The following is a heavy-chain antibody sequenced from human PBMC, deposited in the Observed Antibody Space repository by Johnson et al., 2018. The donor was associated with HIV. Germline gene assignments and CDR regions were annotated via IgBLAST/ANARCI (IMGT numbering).Heavy chain of an antibody. Sequence: VQLVESGGGMVQPGRSLRLSCAASGFTFSSYWMSWVRQAPGKGLEWVGRLTNKADGGTTDYTAPVKGRFTISGDDSKNTLYLQMNSLKTEDTAVYYCTTDTHPDAFDIWGQGTMVTVSS. CDR1: GFTFSSYW. CDR2: LTNKADGGTT. CDR3: TTDTHPDAFDI. J-gene: IGHJ3*02. V-gene: IGHV3-15*01.